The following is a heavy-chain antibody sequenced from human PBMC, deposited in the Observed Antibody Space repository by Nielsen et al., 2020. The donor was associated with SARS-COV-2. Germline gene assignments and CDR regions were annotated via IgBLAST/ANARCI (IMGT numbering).Heavy chain of an antibody. V-gene: IGHV3-43*02. Sequence: GESLKISCAASGFTFDDYAMHWVRQAPGKGLEWVSLISGDGGSTYYADSVKGRFTISRDNSKNSLYLQMNSLRTEDTALYYCAKEQTHSGWIQLWVFDYWGQGTLVTVSS. J-gene: IGHJ4*02. CDR2: ISGDGGST. CDR1: GFTFDDYA. CDR3: AKEQTHSGWIQLWVFDY. D-gene: IGHD5-18*01.